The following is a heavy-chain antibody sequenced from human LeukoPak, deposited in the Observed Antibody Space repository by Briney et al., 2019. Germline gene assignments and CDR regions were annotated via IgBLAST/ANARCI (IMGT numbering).Heavy chain of an antibody. V-gene: IGHV1-69*04. CDR2: IIPIFGIA. CDR3: ARRAMVRDYGMDV. Sequence: SVKVSCKASGGTFSSYAISWVRQAPGQGLEWMGRIIPIFGIANYAQKFQGRVTITADKSTSTAYMELSSLRSEDTAVYYCARRAMVRDYGMDVWGQGTTVTVSS. J-gene: IGHJ6*02. D-gene: IGHD3-10*01. CDR1: GGTFSSYA.